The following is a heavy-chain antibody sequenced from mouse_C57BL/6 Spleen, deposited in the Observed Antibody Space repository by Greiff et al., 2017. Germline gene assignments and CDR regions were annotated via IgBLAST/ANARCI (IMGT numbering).Heavy chain of an antibody. V-gene: IGHV1-15*01. CDR1: GYTFTDYE. Sequence: VQLQQSGAELVRPGASVTLSCKASGYTFTDYEMHWVKQTPVHGLEWIGAIDPETGGTAYNQKFKGKAILTADKSSSTAYMELRSLTSEDSAVYYCTINLYCAMDYWGQGTSVTVSS. CDR2: IDPETGGT. J-gene: IGHJ4*01. CDR3: TINLYCAMDY.